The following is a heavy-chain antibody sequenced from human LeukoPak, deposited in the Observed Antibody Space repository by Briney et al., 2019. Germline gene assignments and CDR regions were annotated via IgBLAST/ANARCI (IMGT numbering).Heavy chain of an antibody. CDR1: GFTFSSYW. CDR3: ARGYSSGDY. J-gene: IGHJ4*02. Sequence: PGGSLRLSCAASGFTFSSYWMHWVRQAPGKGLVWVSRINSDGSTTNYADSVKGRFTISRDDAKNTLYLQMNSLRAEDTAIYYCARGYSSGDYWGQGTLVTVSS. V-gene: IGHV3-74*01. CDR2: INSDGSTT. D-gene: IGHD6-25*01.